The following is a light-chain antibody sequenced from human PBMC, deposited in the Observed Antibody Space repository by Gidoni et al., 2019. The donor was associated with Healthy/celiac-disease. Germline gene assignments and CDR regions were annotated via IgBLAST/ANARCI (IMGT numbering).Light chain of an antibody. CDR1: QDISNY. CDR2: DAS. V-gene: IGKV1-33*01. CDR3: QQYDNLPYT. J-gene: IGKJ2*01. Sequence: DIQMTQSPSSLSASVGDRVTITCQASQDISNYLHWYQQKPGKAPKLLIYDASNLETGVPSRFSGSGSGTDFTFTISSLQPEDIATYYCQQYDNLPYTFGQXTKLEIK.